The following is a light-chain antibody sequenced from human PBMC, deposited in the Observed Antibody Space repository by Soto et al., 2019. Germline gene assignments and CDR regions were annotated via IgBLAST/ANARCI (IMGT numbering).Light chain of an antibody. CDR1: SSDIGGYNS. CDR3: SSYTNVNTRACL. CDR2: EVN. V-gene: IGLV2-8*01. J-gene: IGLJ7*01. Sequence: QSALTQPPSASGSPGQSVTISCTGTSSDIGGYNSVSWYQQHPGKAPRLMIYEVNNRPSGVPDRCSGSKSGNTASLTISGRQAEDEAEYYCSSYTNVNTRACLFGAGTKLTVL.